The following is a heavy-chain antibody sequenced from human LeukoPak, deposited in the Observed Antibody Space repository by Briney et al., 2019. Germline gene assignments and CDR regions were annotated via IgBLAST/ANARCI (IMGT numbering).Heavy chain of an antibody. CDR3: ARDLTRPPAQYYYGMDV. J-gene: IGHJ6*02. V-gene: IGHV3-66*01. CDR2: IYSGGST. D-gene: IGHD2-15*01. Sequence: GGSLRLSCAASGFTVSSNYMSWVRQAPGKGLEWVSVIYSGGSTYYADSVKGRFTISRDDSRNTLYLQMNSLRAEDTAVYYGARDLTRPPAQYYYGMDVWGQGTTVTVSS. CDR1: GFTVSSNY.